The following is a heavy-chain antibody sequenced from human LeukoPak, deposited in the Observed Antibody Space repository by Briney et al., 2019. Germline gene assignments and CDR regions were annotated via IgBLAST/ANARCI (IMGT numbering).Heavy chain of an antibody. J-gene: IGHJ4*02. CDR3: AKDRSPYSSSWYPFDY. Sequence: GGSLRLSCAASGFTFSSYAMSWVRQAPGKGLEWVSDISGSGGSTYYADSVKGRFTISRDNSKNTLYLQMNRLRAEDTAVYYCAKDRSPYSSSWYPFDYWGQGTLVTVSS. V-gene: IGHV3-23*01. D-gene: IGHD6-13*01. CDR1: GFTFSSYA. CDR2: ISGSGGST.